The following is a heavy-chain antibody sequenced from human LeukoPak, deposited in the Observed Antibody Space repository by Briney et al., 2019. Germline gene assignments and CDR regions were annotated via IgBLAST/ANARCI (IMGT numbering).Heavy chain of an antibody. CDR3: ARGYCSGGSCYSHTDYYYYYYGMDV. CDR2: IIPIFGTA. Sequence: ASVNVSCKASGYTFTGYYMHWVRQAPGQGLEWMGGIIPIFGTANYAQKFQGRVTITADESPSTAYMELSSLRSEDTAVYYCARGYCSGGSCYSHTDYYYYYYGMDVWGQGTTVTVSS. V-gene: IGHV1-69*13. CDR1: GYTFTGYY. J-gene: IGHJ6*02. D-gene: IGHD2-15*01.